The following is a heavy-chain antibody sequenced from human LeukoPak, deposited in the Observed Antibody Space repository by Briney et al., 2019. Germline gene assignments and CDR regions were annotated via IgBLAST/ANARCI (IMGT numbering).Heavy chain of an antibody. CDR3: ARVAAYYDILTGYYNDLIFDY. Sequence: ASVKVSCKASGYTFTGYYMHWVRQAPGQGLEWMGWINPNSGGTNYAQKFQGRVTMTRDTSISTAYMELSRLRSDDTAVYYCARVAAYYDILTGYYNDLIFDYWGQGTLVTVSS. CDR2: INPNSGGT. CDR1: GYTFTGYY. V-gene: IGHV1-2*02. D-gene: IGHD3-9*01. J-gene: IGHJ4*02.